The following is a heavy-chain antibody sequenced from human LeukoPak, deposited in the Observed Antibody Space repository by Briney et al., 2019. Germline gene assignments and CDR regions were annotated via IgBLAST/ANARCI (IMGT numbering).Heavy chain of an antibody. V-gene: IGHV3-7*01. CDR3: ARGYYYGSGSNWFDP. CDR1: RFTFSNYW. Sequence: PGGSLRLSCVASRFTFSNYWMHWVRQAPGKGLEWVANIKENGGERYYVDSVKGRFTTSRDNANNSLYLKMNSLRAEDTAVYYCARGYYYGSGSNWFDPWGQGTLVTVSS. CDR2: IKENGGER. D-gene: IGHD3-10*01. J-gene: IGHJ5*02.